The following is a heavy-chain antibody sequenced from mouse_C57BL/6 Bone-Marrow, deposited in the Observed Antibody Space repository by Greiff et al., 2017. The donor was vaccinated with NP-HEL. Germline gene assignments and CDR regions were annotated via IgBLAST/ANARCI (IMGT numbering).Heavy chain of an antibody. D-gene: IGHD1-1*01. CDR1: GYTFTSYW. J-gene: IGHJ2*01. Sequence: QVQLQQPGAELVKPGASVKLSCKASGYTFTSYWVHWVKQRPGQGLEWIGMIHPNSGSTNYNEKFKSKATLTVDKSSSTAYMQLSSLTSEDSAVYYCARLREITTVDYWGQGTTLTVSS. CDR2: IHPNSGST. V-gene: IGHV1-64*01. CDR3: ARLREITTVDY.